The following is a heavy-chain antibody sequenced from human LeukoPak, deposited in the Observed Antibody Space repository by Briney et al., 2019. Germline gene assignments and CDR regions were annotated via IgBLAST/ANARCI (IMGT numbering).Heavy chain of an antibody. CDR1: GFTFSDYY. CDR2: ISGSSSYT. D-gene: IGHD3-22*01. Sequence: PGGSLRLSCAASGFTFSDYYMSWIRQAPGKGLEWVSYISGSSSYTIYADSVKGRFTISRDNARNSLYLQMNSLRVEDTAVYFCTVDTDYFEGLGFPRPALNDYWGPGTLVTVSS. J-gene: IGHJ4*02. V-gene: IGHV3-11*06. CDR3: TVDTDYFEGLGFPRPALNDY.